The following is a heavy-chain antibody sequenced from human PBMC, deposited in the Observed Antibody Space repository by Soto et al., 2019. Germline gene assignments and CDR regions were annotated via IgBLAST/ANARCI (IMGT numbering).Heavy chain of an antibody. V-gene: IGHV6-1*01. CDR1: GDSVSSNSAA. CDR2: TYYRFKWYN. Sequence: SQTLSLPCAISGDSVSSNSAAWNWIRQSPSRGLEWLGRTYYRFKWYNDYALSVKSRITISPDPSKNQFSLQLNSVTPEDTAVYYCARHDYGDSNFDYWGQGTLVTVSS. CDR3: ARHDYGDSNFDY. D-gene: IGHD4-17*01. J-gene: IGHJ4*02.